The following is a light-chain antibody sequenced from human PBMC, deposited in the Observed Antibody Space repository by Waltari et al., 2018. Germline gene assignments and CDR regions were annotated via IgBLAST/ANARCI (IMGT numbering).Light chain of an antibody. Sequence: QSALTQPPSASGSPGQTVIISCTGTSTDIGASKHVSWYQQIPGRAPALIIYEVDRRPPGVPDRFSGSKSGNTASLTVSGLQTEDEGDYYCSSYAGSNKLIFGGVTKLTVL. J-gene: IGLJ2*01. V-gene: IGLV2-8*01. CDR1: STDIGASKH. CDR3: SSYAGSNKLI. CDR2: EVD.